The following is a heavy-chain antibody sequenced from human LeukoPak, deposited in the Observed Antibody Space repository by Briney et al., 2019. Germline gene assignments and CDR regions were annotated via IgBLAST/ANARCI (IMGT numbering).Heavy chain of an antibody. D-gene: IGHD4-17*01. CDR2: ISSSSSTI. CDR3: ARDSTVTELDY. CDR1: GFTFSSYS. J-gene: IGHJ4*02. V-gene: IGHV3-48*02. Sequence: GGSLRLSCAASGFTFSSYSMNWVRQAPGKGLEWVSYISSSSSTIYYADSVKGRFTISRDNAKNSLYLQMNSLGDEDTAVYYCARDSTVTELDYWGQGTPVTVSS.